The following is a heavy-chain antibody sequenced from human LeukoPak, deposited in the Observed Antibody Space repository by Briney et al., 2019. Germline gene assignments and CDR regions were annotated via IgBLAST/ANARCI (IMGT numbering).Heavy chain of an antibody. V-gene: IGHV3-30-3*01. CDR1: GFTFSSYA. Sequence: GRSLRLSCASSGFTFSSYAMHWVRQAPGKGLEGVAVISYDGSNKYYADSVKGRFTISGDNSKNTLYLQMNSLRAEDTAVYYCASRVAATLYGMDVWGQGTTVSVSS. J-gene: IGHJ6*02. CDR2: ISYDGSNK. CDR3: ASRVAATLYGMDV. D-gene: IGHD2-15*01.